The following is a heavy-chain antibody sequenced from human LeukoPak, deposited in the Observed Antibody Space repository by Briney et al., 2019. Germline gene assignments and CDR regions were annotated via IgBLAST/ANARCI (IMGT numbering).Heavy chain of an antibody. V-gene: IGHV4-4*07. CDR2: IYSSGTT. D-gene: IGHD3-10*01. J-gene: IGHJ4*02. CDR1: GGSISSYY. Sequence: SETLSLTCTVSGGSISSYYWSWIRQPAGKRLEWIGRIYSSGTTDYNPSLKSRVIMSVDTSKNQFTLKLSSVSAADTAVYYCAKSDSVSNHFDYWGQGTLVSVSS. CDR3: AKSDSVSNHFDY.